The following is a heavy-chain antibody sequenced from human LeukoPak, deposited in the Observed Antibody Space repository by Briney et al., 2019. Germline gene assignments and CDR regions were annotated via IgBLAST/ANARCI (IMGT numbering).Heavy chain of an antibody. Sequence: AAVKVSCKASGYTFTSYGIIGVRQAPGQGRPWMGWISAYNGNTNYAQKLQGKVTITTDTSTSTAYMELRSLRSDATAVYYCARDNSGLFDYWGQGTLVTVSS. D-gene: IGHD5-12*01. V-gene: IGHV1-18*01. J-gene: IGHJ4*02. CDR3: ARDNSGLFDY. CDR2: ISAYNGNT. CDR1: GYTFTSYG.